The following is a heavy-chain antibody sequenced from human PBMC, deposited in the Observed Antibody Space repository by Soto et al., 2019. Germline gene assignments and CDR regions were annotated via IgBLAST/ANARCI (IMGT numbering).Heavy chain of an antibody. CDR3: ARDEFGGSYIKHGDYYYGMDV. J-gene: IGHJ6*02. V-gene: IGHV3-33*01. D-gene: IGHD1-26*01. CDR2: IWYDGSNK. Sequence: GGSLRLSCAASGFTFSSYGMHWVRQAPGKGLEWVAVIWYDGSNKYYADSVKGRFTISRDKSKNTLYLQMNSLRAEDTAVYYCARDEFGGSYIKHGDYYYGMDVWGQGTTVTVSS. CDR1: GFTFSSYG.